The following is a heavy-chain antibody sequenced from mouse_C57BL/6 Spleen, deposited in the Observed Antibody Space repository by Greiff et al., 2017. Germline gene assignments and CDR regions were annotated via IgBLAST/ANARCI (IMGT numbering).Heavy chain of an antibody. CDR3: ARHPFITTVVAYYFDY. Sequence: EVKLMESGGGLVKPGGSLKLSCAASGFTFSSYTMSWVRQTPEKRLEWVATISGGGGNTYYPDSVKGRFTISRDNAKNTLYLQMSSLRSEDTALYYCARHPFITTVVAYYFDYWGQGTTLTVSS. D-gene: IGHD1-1*01. V-gene: IGHV5-9*01. J-gene: IGHJ2*01. CDR1: GFTFSSYT. CDR2: ISGGGGNT.